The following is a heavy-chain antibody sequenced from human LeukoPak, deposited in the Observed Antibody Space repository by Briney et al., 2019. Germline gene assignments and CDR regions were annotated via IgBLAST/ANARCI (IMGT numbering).Heavy chain of an antibody. D-gene: IGHD3-22*01. CDR1: GGSISSSSYY. CDR2: IYYSGST. CDR3: ARHCDSSAYYPGTFDY. V-gene: IGHV4-39*01. Sequence: SETLSLTCTVSGGSISSSSYYWGWIRQPPGKGLEWIDSIYYSGSTYYNPSLKSRVTISVDTSKNQFSLKLSSVTAADTAVYYCARHCDSSAYYPGTFDYWGQGTLVTVSS. J-gene: IGHJ4*02.